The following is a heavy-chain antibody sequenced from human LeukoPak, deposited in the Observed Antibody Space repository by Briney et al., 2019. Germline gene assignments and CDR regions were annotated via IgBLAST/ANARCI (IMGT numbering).Heavy chain of an antibody. Sequence: GGSLRLSCVASEFTFSSYSMIWVRQAPGKGLEWISYISNGSGNRYYAGSVKGRFTISRDNAKNLLYLQMNNLRADDTAVYYCARAAKWEFYHYYMDVWGKGTTVDVSS. D-gene: IGHD1-26*01. V-gene: IGHV3-48*01. CDR1: EFTFSSYS. J-gene: IGHJ6*03. CDR2: ISNGSGNR. CDR3: ARAAKWEFYHYYMDV.